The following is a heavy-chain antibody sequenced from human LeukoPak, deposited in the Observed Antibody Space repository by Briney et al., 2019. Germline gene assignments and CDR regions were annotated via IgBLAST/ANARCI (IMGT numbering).Heavy chain of an antibody. V-gene: IGHV1-2*02. CDR1: GYTFTGYY. Sequence: ASVKVSCKASGYTFTGYYIHWVRQAPGQGLEWMGWINPKSGGANYAQKFQGRVTMTRDTSISTAYMELSRLTSDDTAVYYCASRDGPQGAFDYWGQGTLVTVSS. CDR2: INPKSGGA. J-gene: IGHJ4*02. D-gene: IGHD5-24*01. CDR3: ASRDGPQGAFDY.